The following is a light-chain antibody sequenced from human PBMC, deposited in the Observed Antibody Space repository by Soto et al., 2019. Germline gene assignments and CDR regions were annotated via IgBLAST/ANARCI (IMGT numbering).Light chain of an antibody. CDR3: QHYGDSSWT. Sequence: EIVLTQSPGTLDLSPGERATLSCRADRSVSDTLLTWFQQKPGQAPRLLIFGTSNRAPGIPDRFSGSGSGTDFPLTISRLEPDDFAVYYCQHYGDSSWTFGQGTEVEIK. V-gene: IGKV3-20*01. CDR1: RSVSDTL. J-gene: IGKJ1*01. CDR2: GTS.